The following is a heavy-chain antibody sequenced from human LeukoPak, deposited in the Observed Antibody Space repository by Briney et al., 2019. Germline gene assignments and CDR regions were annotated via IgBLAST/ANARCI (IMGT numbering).Heavy chain of an antibody. D-gene: IGHD2-2*01. Sequence: GGSLRLSCAASGFTFSNAWMSWVRQAPGKGREWVGRIKSKTDGGTTDYAAPVKGRFPISRDDSKNTLYLQMNSLKTEDTAVYYCTTDVVVPAAGPLFRYWGQGTLVTVSS. CDR3: TTDVVVPAAGPLFRY. CDR1: GFTFSNAW. V-gene: IGHV3-15*01. J-gene: IGHJ4*02. CDR2: IKSKTDGGTT.